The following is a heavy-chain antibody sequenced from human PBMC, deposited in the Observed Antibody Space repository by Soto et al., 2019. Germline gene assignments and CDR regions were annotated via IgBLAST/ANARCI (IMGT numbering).Heavy chain of an antibody. D-gene: IGHD7-27*01. Sequence: GGSLRLSCAASGFTFSSYAMSWVRQAPGKGLEWVSAISGSGGSTYYSDSVKGRFTISRDNSKNTLYLQMNSLRAEDTAVYYCAKGLTGDLEFDAFYILGQGTMVTVSS. J-gene: IGHJ3*02. CDR1: GFTFSSYA. V-gene: IGHV3-23*01. CDR2: ISGSGGST. CDR3: AKGLTGDLEFDAFYI.